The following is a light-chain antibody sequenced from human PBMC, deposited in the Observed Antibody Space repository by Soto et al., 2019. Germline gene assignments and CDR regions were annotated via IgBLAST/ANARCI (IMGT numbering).Light chain of an antibody. V-gene: IGLV4-69*01. CDR3: QTWGTGIHYV. J-gene: IGLJ1*01. Sequence: QPVLTQSPSASASLGASVKLTCTLSSGHSSYAIAWHQQQPEKGPRSLMKLNRDGSHSKGDGIPDRFSGSSSGAERYLTISSLQSEDEADYYCQTWGTGIHYVFGTGTKLTVL. CDR1: SGHSSYA. CDR2: LNRDGSH.